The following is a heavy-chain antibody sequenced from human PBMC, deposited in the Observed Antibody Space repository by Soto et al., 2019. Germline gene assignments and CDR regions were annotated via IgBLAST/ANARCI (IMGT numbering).Heavy chain of an antibody. D-gene: IGHD6-6*01. CDR3: AREEQLVQLERWFDP. V-gene: IGHV3-30-3*01. CDR2: ISYDGSNK. J-gene: IGHJ5*02. CDR1: GFTFSSYA. Sequence: LRLSCAASGFTFSSYAMHWVRQAPGKGLEWMAVISYDGSNKYYADSVKGRFTISRDNSKNTLYLQMNSLRAEDTAVYYCAREEQLVQLERWFDPWGQGTLVTVSS.